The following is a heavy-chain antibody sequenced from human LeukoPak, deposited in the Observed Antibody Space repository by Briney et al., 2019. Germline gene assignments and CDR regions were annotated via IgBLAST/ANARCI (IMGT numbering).Heavy chain of an antibody. D-gene: IGHD5-24*01. CDR3: AREVREGMATIHFDY. Sequence: PSETLSLTCTVSGGSISSYYWSWIRQPPGKGLEWIGYIYYSGSTNYNPSLKSRVTISVDTSKNQFSLKLSSVTAADTAVYYCAREVREGMATIHFDYWGQGTLVTVSS. V-gene: IGHV4-59*01. CDR1: GGSISSYY. CDR2: IYYSGST. J-gene: IGHJ4*02.